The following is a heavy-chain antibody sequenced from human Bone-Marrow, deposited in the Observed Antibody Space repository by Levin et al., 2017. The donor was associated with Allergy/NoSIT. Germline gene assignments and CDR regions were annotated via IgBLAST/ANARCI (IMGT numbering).Heavy chain of an antibody. CDR1: GYSFASYW. D-gene: IGHD5-18*01. Sequence: GGSLRLSCQGSGYSFASYWVAWVRQMPGKDLEWMGIIYLGDSETRYSPSFQGLVIISADKSISTAYLQWSSLKASDTAMYYCARGLDTAMVTFAFDLWGQGTKVTVSS. CDR3: ARGLDTAMVTFAFDL. V-gene: IGHV5-51*01. CDR2: IYLGDSET. J-gene: IGHJ3*01.